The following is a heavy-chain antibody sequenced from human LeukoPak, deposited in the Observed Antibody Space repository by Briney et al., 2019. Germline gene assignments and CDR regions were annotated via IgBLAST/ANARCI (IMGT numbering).Heavy chain of an antibody. Sequence: PSYALSLTRLVSLCSLNQDYYYWMWTRQPPGEALVGIGYIYYSGSNHQPPPLKRRVTISVHPSKNQFSQKLRCAPPADTAVHSCARDRDCSGYYDYWGQGTLVTVSS. CDR3: ARDRDCSGYYDY. CDR1: LCSLNQDYYY. V-gene: IGHV4-30-4*02. CDR2: IYYSGSN. J-gene: IGHJ4*02. D-gene: IGHD3-3*01.